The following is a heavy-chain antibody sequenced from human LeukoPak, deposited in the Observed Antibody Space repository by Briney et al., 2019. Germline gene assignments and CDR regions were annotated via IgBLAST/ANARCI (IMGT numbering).Heavy chain of an antibody. CDR2: ISSSSSYI. CDR3: ASTADQENTALSDY. CDR1: GFTFSSYS. Sequence: GGSLRLSCAASGFTFSSYSMNWVRQAPGKGLEWVSSISSSSSYIYYADSVKGRFTISRDNAKNSLYLQMNSLRAEDTAVYYCASTADQENTALSDYWGQETLVTVSS. V-gene: IGHV3-21*01. J-gene: IGHJ4*02. D-gene: IGHD2-2*01.